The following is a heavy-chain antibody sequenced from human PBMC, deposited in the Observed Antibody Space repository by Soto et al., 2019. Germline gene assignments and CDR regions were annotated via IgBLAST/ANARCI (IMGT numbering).Heavy chain of an antibody. CDR1: GFTFISYS. D-gene: IGHD3-16*01. CDR3: ARRSVAPRWGYYYYGMDV. CDR2: ITTGSSTI. V-gene: IGHV3-48*01. J-gene: IGHJ6*02. Sequence: PGGSLRLSCAASGFTFISYSMNWVRQAPGKGLEWVSYITTGSSTIYYADSVKGRFTISRDNAKNSLYLQMNSLRAEDTAVYYYARRSVAPRWGYYYYGMDVWGQGTTVTVSS.